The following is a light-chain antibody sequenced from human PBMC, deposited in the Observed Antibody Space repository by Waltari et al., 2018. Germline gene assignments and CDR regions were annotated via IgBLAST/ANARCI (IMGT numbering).Light chain of an antibody. Sequence: EIVLTQSPGTLSLSPGDRATLSCRASQGVSSSYVAWYQQKPGQAPRLLIYAASSRATGIPDRFSGSGSGTDFTLTISRLEPEDFAVYYCQHYSSSVTFGGGTKVEIK. V-gene: IGKV3-20*01. CDR2: AAS. CDR3: QHYSSSVT. CDR1: QGVSSSY. J-gene: IGKJ4*01.